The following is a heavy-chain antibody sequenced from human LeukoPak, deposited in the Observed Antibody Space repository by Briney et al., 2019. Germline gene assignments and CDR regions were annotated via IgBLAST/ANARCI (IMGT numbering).Heavy chain of an antibody. CDR2: ISYYGSNK. D-gene: IGHD6-19*01. V-gene: IGHV3-30*18. J-gene: IGHJ4*02. CDR3: AKEPGSGWYYFDY. CDR1: GFTFSSYG. Sequence: GRSLRLSCAASGFTFSSYGMHWVRQAPGKGLEWVAVISYYGSNKYYADSVKGRFTISRDNSKNTLYLQMNSLRAEDTAVYYCAKEPGSGWYYFDYWGQGTLVTVSS.